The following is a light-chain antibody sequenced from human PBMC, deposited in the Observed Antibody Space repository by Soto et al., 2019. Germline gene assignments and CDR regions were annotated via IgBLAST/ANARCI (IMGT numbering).Light chain of an antibody. Sequence: EIVMTQSPATLSVSPGERATLSCRASQSVSSNLAWYQQKPGQAPRLLIYGASTRSTGIPARFSGSGSGTEFTLTISSLQSEDFAVYYGQQYNNWPPWTFGHGTKVEIK. CDR2: GAS. V-gene: IGKV3-15*01. J-gene: IGKJ1*01. CDR3: QQYNNWPPWT. CDR1: QSVSSN.